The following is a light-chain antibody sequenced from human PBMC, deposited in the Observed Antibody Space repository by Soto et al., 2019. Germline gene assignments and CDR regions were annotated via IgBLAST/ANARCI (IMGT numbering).Light chain of an antibody. Sequence: CVLTQPASLSGSPGQSNTISCTVISSDVGVYNYVSWYQXXXXXXXXXXXXDXNNRPSGVSNRFSGSKSGNTASLTISGLQAEDEADYYCSSYTSSSTRYVFGTGTKVTVL. CDR3: SSYTSSSTRYV. CDR1: SSDVGVYNY. J-gene: IGLJ1*01. CDR2: DXN. V-gene: IGLV2-14*03.